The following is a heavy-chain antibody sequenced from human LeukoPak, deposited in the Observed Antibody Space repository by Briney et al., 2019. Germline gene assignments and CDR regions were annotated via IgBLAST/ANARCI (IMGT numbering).Heavy chain of an antibody. CDR3: AGPFHIS. V-gene: IGHV3-30*03. CDR2: ISYDGTVK. Sequence: GGSLRLSCAASGFTFSSYGMHWVRQAPGTGLEWVAFISYDGTVKYYADSMKGRFTISRDNSKNTLYLQMNSLRTEDTAVYYCAGPFHISWGQGTMVTVSS. CDR1: GFTFSSYG. D-gene: IGHD3-3*02. J-gene: IGHJ3*01.